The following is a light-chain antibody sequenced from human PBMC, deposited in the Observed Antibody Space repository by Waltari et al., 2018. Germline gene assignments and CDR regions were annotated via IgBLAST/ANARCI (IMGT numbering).Light chain of an antibody. Sequence: EIVLTQSPATLSLSPGERATLPCRASQSVTSYLAWYQQKPGQSPRLLIYDPSNRSTGIPARFSGSGSGTDFTLTISSLEPEDFAVYYCQQRSNWPPTFGQGTKLEIK. CDR3: QQRSNWPPT. CDR1: QSVTSY. V-gene: IGKV3-11*01. J-gene: IGKJ2*01. CDR2: DPS.